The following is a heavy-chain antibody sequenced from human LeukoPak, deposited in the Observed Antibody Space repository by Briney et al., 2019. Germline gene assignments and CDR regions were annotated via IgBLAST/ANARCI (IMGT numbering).Heavy chain of an antibody. Sequence: ASVKVSCKASGYTFTGYYMHWVRQAPGQGLEWMGWINPNSGGTNYAQKFQGRVTMTRDTSISTAYMELSRLRSNDTAVYYCARLLVDTGNFDYWGQGTLVTVSS. V-gene: IGHV1-2*02. CDR1: GYTFTGYY. D-gene: IGHD5-18*01. CDR3: ARLLVDTGNFDY. CDR2: INPNSGGT. J-gene: IGHJ4*02.